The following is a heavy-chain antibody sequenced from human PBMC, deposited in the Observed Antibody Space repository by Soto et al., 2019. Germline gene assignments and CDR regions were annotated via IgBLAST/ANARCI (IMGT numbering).Heavy chain of an antibody. V-gene: IGHV4-59*01. D-gene: IGHD4-17*01. J-gene: IGHJ5*02. CDR1: GGSISSYY. Sequence: PSETLSLTCTVSGGSISSYYWSWIRQPPGKGLEWIGYIYYSGSTNYNPSLKSRVTISVDTSKNQFSLKLSSVTAADTAVYYCARGSNDYGDYSLFFDPWGQGTLVTVSS. CDR2: IYYSGST. CDR3: ARGSNDYGDYSLFFDP.